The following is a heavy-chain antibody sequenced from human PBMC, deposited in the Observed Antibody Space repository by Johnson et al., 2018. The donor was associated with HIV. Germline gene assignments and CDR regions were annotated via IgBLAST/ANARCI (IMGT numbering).Heavy chain of an antibody. Sequence: QMLLVESGVGVVQPGDSLRLSCAASGFTFSDFSMHWVRQAPGKGLEWVAVISYDGSNKYYADSVKGRFTISRDNSKNTLYLQMNSLRAEDTAVYYCAQENFEWELGAFDIWGQGTMVTVSS. CDR3: AQENFEWELGAFDI. CDR1: GFTFSDFS. J-gene: IGHJ3*02. CDR2: ISYDGSNK. V-gene: IGHV3-30*04. D-gene: IGHD1-26*01.